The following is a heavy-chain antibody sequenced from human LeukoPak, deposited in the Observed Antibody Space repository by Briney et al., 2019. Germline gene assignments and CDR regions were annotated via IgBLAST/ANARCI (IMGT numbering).Heavy chain of an antibody. CDR2: INHSGST. D-gene: IGHD3-9*01. CDR1: GGSFSGYY. V-gene: IGHV4-34*01. CDR3: ASRAAYDIMTRERQVGGKSFDY. Sequence: SETLSLTCAVYGGSFSGYYWSWIRQPPGKGLEWIGEINHSGSTNYNPSLKSRVTISVDTSKNQFSLKLSSVTAADTAVYYCASRAAYDIMTRERQVGGKSFDYWGQGTLVTVSS. J-gene: IGHJ4*02.